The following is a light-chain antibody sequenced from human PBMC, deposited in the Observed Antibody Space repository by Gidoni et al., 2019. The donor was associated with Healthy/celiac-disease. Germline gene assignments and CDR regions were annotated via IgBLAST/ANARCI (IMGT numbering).Light chain of an antibody. CDR1: QSVSSY. CDR2: DAS. CDR3: QQRSNWPT. J-gene: IGKJ1*01. Sequence: EIVLTQSPATLSLSPGERATLSCRASQSVSSYLAWYQQKPGLIYDASNRATGIPARFSGSGSGTDFTLTNSSLEPEDFAVYYCQQRSNWPTFGQXTKVEIK. V-gene: IGKV3-11*01.